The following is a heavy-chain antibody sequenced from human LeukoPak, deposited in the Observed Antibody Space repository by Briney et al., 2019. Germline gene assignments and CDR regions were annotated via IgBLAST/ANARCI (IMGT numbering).Heavy chain of an antibody. CDR3: ARVQPNYDFWSGYPDGMDV. CDR1: GFTFSSYG. V-gene: IGHV3-33*01. D-gene: IGHD3-3*01. CDR2: IWYDGSNK. Sequence: GGSLRLSCAASGFTFSSYGMHWVRQAPGKGLEWVAVIWYDGSNKYYADSVKGRFTISRDNSKNTLYLQMNSLRAEDTAVYYCARVQPNYDFWSGYPDGMDVWGQGSTVTVSS. J-gene: IGHJ6*02.